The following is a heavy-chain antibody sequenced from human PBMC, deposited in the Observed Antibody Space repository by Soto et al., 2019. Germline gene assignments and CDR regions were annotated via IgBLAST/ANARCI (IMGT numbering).Heavy chain of an antibody. CDR3: ARGGVGYCSGGSCPHTWFDP. Sequence: QVQLVQSGTEVKNPGASVKVSCKASGYSFSNYGITWVRQAPGQGLEWMGWVSPYNGNTNYAQKFQGRVTMTTVTSMTTAYMELRSLKSDDTAVYYCARGGVGYCSGGSCPHTWFDPWGQGSLVTVSS. J-gene: IGHJ5*01. V-gene: IGHV1-18*01. D-gene: IGHD2-15*01. CDR1: GYSFSNYG. CDR2: VSPYNGNT.